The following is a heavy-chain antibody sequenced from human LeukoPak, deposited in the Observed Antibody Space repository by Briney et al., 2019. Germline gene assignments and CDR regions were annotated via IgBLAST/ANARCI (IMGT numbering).Heavy chain of an antibody. D-gene: IGHD4-17*01. J-gene: IGHJ6*02. CDR1: GGSISYYY. CDR3: AREDPQTTVPEGMDV. Sequence: SETLSLTCTVSGGSISYYYWSWIRQSPGEGLEWIGYIYYSGTTNYNPSHKSRVTISVDTSKNQFSLQLRSVTAADTAVYYCAREDPQTTVPEGMDVWGQGTTVTVSS. V-gene: IGHV4-59*01. CDR2: IYYSGTT.